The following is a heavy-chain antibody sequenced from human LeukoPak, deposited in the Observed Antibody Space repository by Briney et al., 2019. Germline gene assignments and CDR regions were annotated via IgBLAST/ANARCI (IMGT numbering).Heavy chain of an antibody. J-gene: IGHJ6*02. D-gene: IGHD4-23*01. CDR1: GGTFSSYA. CDR3: ARGTLTVVTPYYYYGMDV. V-gene: IGHV1-69*13. CDR2: IIPIFGTA. Sequence: SVKVSCKASGGTFSSYAISWVRQAPGQGLEWMGGIIPIFGTANYAQKFQGRVTITADESTSTAYMELSNLRSEDTAVYYCARGTLTVVTPYYYYGMDVWGQGTTVTVSS.